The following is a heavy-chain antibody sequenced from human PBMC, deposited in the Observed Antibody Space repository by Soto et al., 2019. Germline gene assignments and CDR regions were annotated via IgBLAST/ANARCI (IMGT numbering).Heavy chain of an antibody. Sequence: ASVKVSCKASGYTFTSYGISWVRQAPRQGLEWMGWISAYNGNTNYAQKLQGRVTMTTDTSTSTAYMELRSLRSDDTAVYYCARLGYSSSSLRWFDPWGQGTLVTVSS. CDR2: ISAYNGNT. D-gene: IGHD6-6*01. J-gene: IGHJ5*02. CDR3: ARLGYSSSSLRWFDP. CDR1: GYTFTSYG. V-gene: IGHV1-18*01.